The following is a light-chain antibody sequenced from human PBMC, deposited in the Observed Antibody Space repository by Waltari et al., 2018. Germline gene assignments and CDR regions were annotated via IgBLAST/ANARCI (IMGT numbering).Light chain of an antibody. Sequence: QSTLSQPASVSGSPGQSITISCPGTSSNVGGYNLASWYQHHPGKAPKLLISDVNKRPSGVSNRFSGSKSGNTASLTISGLQAEDEADYYCYSYAGSSTWVFGGGTNLAVL. J-gene: IGLJ3*02. CDR3: YSYAGSSTWV. CDR2: DVN. CDR1: SSNVGGYNL. V-gene: IGLV2-23*02.